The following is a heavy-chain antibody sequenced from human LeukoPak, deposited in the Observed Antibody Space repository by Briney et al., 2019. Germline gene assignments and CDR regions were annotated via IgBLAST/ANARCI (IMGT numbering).Heavy chain of an antibody. CDR1: AGSINSNSYF. Sequence: PSETLSLTCTVSAGSINSNSYFWAWIRQPPGKGLEWIGSISYSGSTYYNPSLKSRVTISVDTSKNQFSLKVRSVTAADTAVYYCARDRSSSGWYYFDYWGQGTLVTVSS. D-gene: IGHD6-19*01. J-gene: IGHJ4*02. V-gene: IGHV4-39*07. CDR3: ARDRSSSGWYYFDY. CDR2: ISYSGST.